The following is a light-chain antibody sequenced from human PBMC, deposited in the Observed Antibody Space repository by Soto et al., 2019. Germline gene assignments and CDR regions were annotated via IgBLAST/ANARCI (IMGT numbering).Light chain of an antibody. CDR3: GGWDDSLSGPV. CDR2: RNN. V-gene: IGLV1-47*01. J-gene: IGLJ2*01. CDR1: SSNIGSNY. Sequence: QSMLTQPPSASGTPGQRVNISCSGSSSNIGSNYVYWYRQFPGTAPKLLIQRNNQRPSGVPARFSGSKSGTSAFLAISGLRSEDEADYYCGGWDDSLSGPVFGGGTKLTVL.